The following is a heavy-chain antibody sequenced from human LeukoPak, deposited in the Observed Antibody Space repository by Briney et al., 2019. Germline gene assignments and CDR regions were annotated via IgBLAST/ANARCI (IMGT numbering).Heavy chain of an antibody. Sequence: GGSLRLSCAASGVTFSSYTVNWVREAPGKGLEWGSSISGSSYYIYYADSVRGRFTISRDNAKNSAYLQMNSLRAEDTAVYYCARDSPVPAATQGYFDYWGQGTLVTVSS. V-gene: IGHV3-21*01. CDR3: ARDSPVPAATQGYFDY. D-gene: IGHD2-2*01. CDR1: GVTFSSYT. CDR2: ISGSSYYI. J-gene: IGHJ4*02.